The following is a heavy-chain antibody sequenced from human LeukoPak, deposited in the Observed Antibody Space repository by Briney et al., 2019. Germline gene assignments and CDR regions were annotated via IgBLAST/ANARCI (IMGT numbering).Heavy chain of an antibody. CDR3: ARVLNPYNVVYYFDY. CDR1: GYTFTGYY. D-gene: IGHD2-15*01. J-gene: IGHJ4*02. V-gene: IGHV1-2*02. Sequence: ASVKVSCKXSGYTFTGYYMHWVRQAPGQGLEWMGWINPNSGGTNYAQKFQGRVTMTRDTSISTAYMELSRLRSDDTAVYYCARVLNPYNVVYYFDYWGQGTLVTVSS. CDR2: INPNSGGT.